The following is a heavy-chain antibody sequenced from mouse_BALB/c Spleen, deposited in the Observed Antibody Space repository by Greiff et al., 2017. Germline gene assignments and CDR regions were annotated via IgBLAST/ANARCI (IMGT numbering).Heavy chain of an antibody. V-gene: IGHV1-4*01. Sequence: QVQLQQSGAELARPGASVKMSCKASGYTFTSYTMHWVKQRPGQGLEWIGYINPSSGYTNYNQKFKDKATLTADKSSSTAYMQLSSLTSEDSAVYYCAREGVYYRYDEGVDYWGQGTTLTVSS. CDR1: GYTFTSYT. CDR3: AREGVYYRYDEGVDY. J-gene: IGHJ2*01. CDR2: INPSSGYT. D-gene: IGHD2-14*01.